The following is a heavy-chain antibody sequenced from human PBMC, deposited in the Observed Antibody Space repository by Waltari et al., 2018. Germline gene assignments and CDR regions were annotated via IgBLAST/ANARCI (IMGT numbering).Heavy chain of an antibody. V-gene: IGHV4-61*02. CDR3: ASYGAGHEYVEPEYNWFDP. Sequence: QVQLQESGPGLVKPSQTLSLTCTVSGGAIGSGSYYWSWIRPPAGKGLAWIGRMYTSGSTNYNPSLKSRVTISVDTSKNQFSLKLSSVTAADTAVYYCASYGAGHEYVEPEYNWFDPWGQGTLVTVSS. J-gene: IGHJ5*02. CDR2: MYTSGST. CDR1: GGAIGSGSYY. D-gene: IGHD1-1*01.